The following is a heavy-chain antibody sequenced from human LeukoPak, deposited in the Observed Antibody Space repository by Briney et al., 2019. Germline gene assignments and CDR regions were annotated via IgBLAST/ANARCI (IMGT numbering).Heavy chain of an antibody. CDR2: IYYSGST. CDR3: ARYYDSSGYFDD. V-gene: IGHV4-30-4*01. J-gene: IGHJ4*02. Sequence: SETLSLTCTVSGGSISSGDYYWSWIRQPPGKGLEWIGYIYYSGSTYYNPSLKSRVTISVDTSKNQFSLKLSSVTAADTAVYYCARYYDSSGYFDDWGQGTLVTVSS. CDR1: GGSISSGDYY. D-gene: IGHD3-22*01.